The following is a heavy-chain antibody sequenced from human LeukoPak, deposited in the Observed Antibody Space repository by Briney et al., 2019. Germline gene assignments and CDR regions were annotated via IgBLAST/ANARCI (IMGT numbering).Heavy chain of an antibody. Sequence: SGGSLRLSCAASGFTVSSNYMSWVRQAPGKGLEWVSVIYSGGSTFYADSVKGRFSISRDNSKNTLYLQMNSLRAEDTAVYYCAKVFLATVPTWGQGTLVTVSS. J-gene: IGHJ5*02. D-gene: IGHD4-17*01. V-gene: IGHV3-53*01. CDR3: AKVFLATVPT. CDR2: IYSGGST. CDR1: GFTVSSNY.